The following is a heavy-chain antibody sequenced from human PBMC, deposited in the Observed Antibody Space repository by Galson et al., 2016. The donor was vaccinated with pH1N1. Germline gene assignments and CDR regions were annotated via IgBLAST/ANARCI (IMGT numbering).Heavy chain of an antibody. J-gene: IGHJ6*03. CDR2: ISATGGSS. CDR3: AKGLGTTLYYYFYFMDV. CDR1: GFTFNSFA. Sequence: SLRLSCAASGFTFNSFAMSWVRQAPGKGLEWVSSISATGGSSYYTDSVKGRFTNSRHSSTKTVYLQKTSLRPDDRAVYYCAKGLGTTLYYYFYFMDVWGKGTTVTVSS. D-gene: IGHD1-26*01. V-gene: IGHV3-23*01.